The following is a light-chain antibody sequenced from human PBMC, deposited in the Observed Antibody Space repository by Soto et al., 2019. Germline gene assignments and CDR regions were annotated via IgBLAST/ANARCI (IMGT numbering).Light chain of an antibody. CDR3: SSYTSSSTLYVV. CDR2: DVS. CDR1: RSDVGGYNY. J-gene: IGLJ2*01. V-gene: IGLV2-14*01. Sequence: QSALTQPASVSGSPGQSITISCTGTRSDVGGYNYVSRYQQHPGKAPKLMIYDVSNRPSGVSNRFSGSKSGNTASLTISGLQGEDEADYYCSSYTSSSTLYVVFGGGTKVTVL.